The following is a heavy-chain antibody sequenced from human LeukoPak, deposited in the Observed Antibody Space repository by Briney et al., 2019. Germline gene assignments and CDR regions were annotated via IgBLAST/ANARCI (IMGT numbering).Heavy chain of an antibody. CDR3: ARDPPSNLWFGELAY. V-gene: IGHV3-11*04. CDR1: GFTFSDYY. D-gene: IGHD3-10*01. J-gene: IGHJ4*02. Sequence: GGSLRLSCAASGFTFSDYYMSWIRQAPGKGLEWVSYISSSGSTIYYADSVKGRFTISRDNAKNSLYLQMNSLRAEDTAVYYCARDPPSNLWFGELAYWGQGTLVTVSS. CDR2: ISSSGSTI.